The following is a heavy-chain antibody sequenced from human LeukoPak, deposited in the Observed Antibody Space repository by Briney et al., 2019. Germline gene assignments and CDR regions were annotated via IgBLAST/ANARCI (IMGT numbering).Heavy chain of an antibody. J-gene: IGHJ4*02. D-gene: IGHD2-15*01. CDR2: IRQDGSEK. CDR1: GFTFSSYW. CDR3: TRDDRVYCSGGSCYGYYFDY. V-gene: IGHV3-7*05. Sequence: GGSLRLSCAASGFTFSSYWMSWVRQGPGKGLERVANIRQDGSEKHYVDSVKGRFTISRDNAKNSLYLQMNSLRAEDTAVYYCTRDDRVYCSGGSCYGYYFDYWGQGTLVTVSS.